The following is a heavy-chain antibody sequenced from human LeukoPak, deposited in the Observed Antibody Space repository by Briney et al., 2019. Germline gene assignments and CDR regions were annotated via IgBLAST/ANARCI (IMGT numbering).Heavy chain of an antibody. CDR3: ARRDAAAYYFDF. V-gene: IGHV4-39*07. Sequence: SETLSLTCTVSGGSISSSSYYWGWIRQPPGKGLEWIGSIYYSGSPYYSPSLKSRVTISVDTSKNQFSLKLSSVTAADTAVYYCARRDAAAYYFDFWGQGTLVTVSS. J-gene: IGHJ4*02. CDR1: GGSISSSSYY. CDR2: IYYSGSP. D-gene: IGHD2-15*01.